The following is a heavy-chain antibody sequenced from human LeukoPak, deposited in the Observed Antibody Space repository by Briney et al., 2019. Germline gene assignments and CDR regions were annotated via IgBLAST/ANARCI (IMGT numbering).Heavy chain of an antibody. CDR1: GFTFSSYG. J-gene: IGHJ6*03. CDR3: AKDQYSGSYNYYYYYYMDV. V-gene: IGHV3-30*02. CDR2: IRYDGSNK. D-gene: IGHD1-26*01. Sequence: GGSLRLSCAASGFTFSSYGMHWVRQAPGKGLEWVAFIRYDGSNKYYADSVKGRFTISRDNSKNTLYLQMNSLRAEDTAVYYCAKDQYSGSYNYYYYYYMDVWGKGTTVTISS.